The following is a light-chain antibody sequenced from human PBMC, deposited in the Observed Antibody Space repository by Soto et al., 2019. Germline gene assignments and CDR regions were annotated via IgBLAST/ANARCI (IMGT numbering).Light chain of an antibody. CDR1: SSDVGYYNF. J-gene: IGLJ1*01. V-gene: IGLV2-14*01. CDR3: SSYISSSTDV. CDR2: EVS. Sequence: QSALTQPASVSGSPGQSIIISCTGTSSDVGYYNFVSWYQQHPGKAPKLMMYEVSNRPSGVPTRFSGSKSGNTASLTISGLQAEDEADYYCSSYISSSTDVFGAGTKVTVL.